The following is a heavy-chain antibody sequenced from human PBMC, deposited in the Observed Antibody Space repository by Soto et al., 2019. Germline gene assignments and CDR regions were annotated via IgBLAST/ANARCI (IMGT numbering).Heavy chain of an antibody. J-gene: IGHJ3*02. CDR2: ISAYNSNK. CDR3: ARERLLQGCAFDI. CDR1: GYKFTSYG. D-gene: IGHD1-26*01. V-gene: IGHV1-18*01. Sequence: ASVKVSCKASGYKFTSYGSSWVRHASRQGLEWMGWISAYNSNKNYAQQLQGRVTMTTDTSTSTAFMELRSLRSDDTAVYYCARERLLQGCAFDIWGQGTMVTVSS.